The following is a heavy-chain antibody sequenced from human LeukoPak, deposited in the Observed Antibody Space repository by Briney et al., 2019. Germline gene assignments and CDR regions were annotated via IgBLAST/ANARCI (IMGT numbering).Heavy chain of an antibody. CDR2: TYYRSKWYN. J-gene: IGHJ4*02. V-gene: IGHV6-1*01. CDR1: GDSVSSNGAA. D-gene: IGHD7-27*01. Sequence: SQTLSLTCAISGDSVSSNGAAWNWIRQSPSRGLKWRGRTYYRSKWYNDYAVSVKSRITINPDTSKNQFSLQLNSVTPEDTAVYYCARVGNWGSPYRRYYFDYWGQGTLVTVSS. CDR3: ARVGNWGSPYRRYYFDY.